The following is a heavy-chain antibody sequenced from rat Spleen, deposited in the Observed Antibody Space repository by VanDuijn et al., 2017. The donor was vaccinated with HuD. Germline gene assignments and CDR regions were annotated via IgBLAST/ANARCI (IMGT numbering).Heavy chain of an antibody. V-gene: IGHV5-7*01. D-gene: IGHD4-6*01. CDR3: ARHWGY. J-gene: IGHJ2*01. CDR2: ISYDDRST. Sequence: EVQLVESGGGLVQPGRSMKLSCVASGFTFSNCDMAWVRQAPKKGLEWVATISYDDRSTYYRDSVKGRFTISRDNAKSTLSLQMDSLRSEDTATYYCARHWGYWGQGVMVTVSS. CDR1: GFTFSNCD.